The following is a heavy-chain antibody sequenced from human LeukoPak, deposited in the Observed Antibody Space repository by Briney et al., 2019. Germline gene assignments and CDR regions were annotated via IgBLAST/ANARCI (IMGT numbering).Heavy chain of an antibody. D-gene: IGHD5-18*01. CDR1: GFTFSSYA. Sequence: GGSLRLSCAASGFTFSSYAMSWVRQAPGKGLEWVSAISGSGGSTYYADSVKGRFTISRDNSKNTLYLQMNSLRAEDTAVYYCAKVPYSYGRPSYYYYGMDVWGQGTTVTVYS. V-gene: IGHV3-23*01. J-gene: IGHJ6*02. CDR3: AKVPYSYGRPSYYYYGMDV. CDR2: ISGSGGST.